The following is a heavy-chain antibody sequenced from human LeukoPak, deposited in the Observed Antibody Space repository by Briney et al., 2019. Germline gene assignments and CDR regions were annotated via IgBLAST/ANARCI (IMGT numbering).Heavy chain of an antibody. J-gene: IGHJ4*02. D-gene: IGHD3-16*01. Sequence: PGGSLRLSCAASGFTFDDYAMHWVRQAPGKGLEWVSGISWNSGSIGHADSVKGRFTISRDNAKNSVYLQMNSLRVEDTAVYFCARDYIGGWNDHWGQGTLVTVSS. CDR2: ISWNSGSI. CDR3: ARDYIGGWNDH. CDR1: GFTFDDYA. V-gene: IGHV3-9*01.